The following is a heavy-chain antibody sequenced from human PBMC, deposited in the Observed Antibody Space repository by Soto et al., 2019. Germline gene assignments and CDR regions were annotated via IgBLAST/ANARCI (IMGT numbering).Heavy chain of an antibody. D-gene: IGHD2-8*01. V-gene: IGHV3-13*01. Sequence: GGSLRLNFAASGFTFSSYDMHRVRQAPGKGFDILSASGTASDRNYPGSVKGRFSNPIENVKNSLYLQMISLRAGDTDVYYCTIVYSTNGVCNGSKDIRSQGTTVTVS. CDR3: TIVYSTNGVCNGSKDI. CDR1: GFTFSSYD. J-gene: IGHJ6*02. CDR2: SGTASDR.